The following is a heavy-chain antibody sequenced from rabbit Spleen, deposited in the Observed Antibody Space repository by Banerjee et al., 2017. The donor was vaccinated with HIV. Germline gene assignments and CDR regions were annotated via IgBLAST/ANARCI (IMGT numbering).Heavy chain of an antibody. CDR1: GVSFSSSDY. Sequence: QSLEESGGDLVKPGASLTLTCTASGVSFSSSDYMCWVRQAPGKGLEWISCIAGSSSGFTYSATWAKGRFTCSKTSSTTVTLQMTSLTAADTATYFCARDTATSFSTYGMDLWGQGTLVTVS. CDR2: IAGSSSGFT. V-gene: IGHV1S40*01. CDR3: ARDTATSFSTYGMDL. J-gene: IGHJ6*01. D-gene: IGHD1-1*01.